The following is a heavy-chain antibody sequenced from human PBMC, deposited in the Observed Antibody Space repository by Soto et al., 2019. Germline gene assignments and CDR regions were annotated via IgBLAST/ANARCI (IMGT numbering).Heavy chain of an antibody. CDR1: GDTFSNYV. D-gene: IGHD6-13*01. CDR3: ARETSAPGTFREDASDI. V-gene: IGHV1-69*12. CDR2: IVPIFRTA. J-gene: IGHJ3*02. Sequence: QVQLVQSGADVKKPGSSVKVACKVSGDTFSNYVINWVRQAPGQGLEWMDAIVPIFRTANYAQKFQGRVTITGDEFTITAYMELSGLRSDDTATYYCARETSAPGTFREDASDIWGQGTLVTVSS.